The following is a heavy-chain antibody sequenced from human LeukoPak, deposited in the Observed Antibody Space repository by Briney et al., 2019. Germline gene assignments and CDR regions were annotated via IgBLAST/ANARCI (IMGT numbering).Heavy chain of an antibody. J-gene: IGHJ6*03. Sequence: ASVKVSCKASGYTFTGYYMHWVRQVTGRGLEWMGWMNPKSGNTGYAQKFQGRVTITRNTSISTAYMEVSSLRYEDTAVYYCARRAVDNSYYYYMDVWGKGTTVTVSS. CDR1: GYTFTGYY. CDR3: ARRAVDNSYYYYMDV. D-gene: IGHD6-19*01. V-gene: IGHV1-8*03. CDR2: MNPKSGNT.